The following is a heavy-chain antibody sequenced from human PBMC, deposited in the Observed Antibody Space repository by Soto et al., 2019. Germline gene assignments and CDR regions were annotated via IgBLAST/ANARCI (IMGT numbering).Heavy chain of an antibody. Sequence: QVQLVESGGGVVQPGRSLRLSCAASGFTFSSYGMHWVRQAPGKGLEWVAVIRFDGSNEYYVDSVKGRFTISRDNSKNTVYLQMNSLRAEDTAVYYCASDRGPRTVTSIDYWGLGTLVTVSS. V-gene: IGHV3-33*01. CDR3: ASDRGPRTVTSIDY. CDR2: IRFDGSNE. D-gene: IGHD4-17*01. J-gene: IGHJ4*02. CDR1: GFTFSSYG.